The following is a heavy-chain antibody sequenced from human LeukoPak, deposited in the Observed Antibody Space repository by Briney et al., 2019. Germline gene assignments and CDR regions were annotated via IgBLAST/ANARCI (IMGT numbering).Heavy chain of an antibody. V-gene: IGHV1-2*02. Sequence: VASVKVSCKTSGYTFTGYYLHWVRQAPGQGLEWMGWINPNSGGTNYAQKFQGRVTMTRDTSISTAYMELSRLRSDDTAVYYCARDREGEWFGELLWGNWFDPWGQGTLVTVSS. D-gene: IGHD3-10*01. CDR1: GYTFTGYY. CDR3: ARDREGEWFGELLWGNWFDP. J-gene: IGHJ5*02. CDR2: INPNSGGT.